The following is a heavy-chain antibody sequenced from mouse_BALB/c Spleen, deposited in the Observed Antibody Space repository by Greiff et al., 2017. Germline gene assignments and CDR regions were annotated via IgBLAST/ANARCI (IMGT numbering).Heavy chain of an antibody. D-gene: IGHD2-10*02. CDR2: ISCYNGAT. J-gene: IGHJ4*01. CDR3: AMTYGKDYYAMDY. V-gene: IGHV1S34*01. Sequence: LVKPGASVKISCKASGYSFTGYYMHWVKQSHGKSLEWIGYISCYNGATSYNQKFKGKATFTVDTSSSTAYMQFNSLTSEDSAVYYCAMTYGKDYYAMDYWGQGTSVTVSS. CDR1: GYSFTGYY.